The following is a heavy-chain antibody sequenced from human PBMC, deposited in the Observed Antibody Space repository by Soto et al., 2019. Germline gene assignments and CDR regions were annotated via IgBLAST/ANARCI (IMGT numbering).Heavy chain of an antibody. CDR1: AGTFSSYA. V-gene: IGHV1-69*13. Sequence: SVKVSCKASAGTFSSYAISWVRQAPGQGLEWMGGIIPIFGTANYAQKFQGRVTITADESTSTAYMELSSLRSEDTAVYYCARYDFWSGYSPEYYYYGMDVWGQGTTVTVSS. J-gene: IGHJ6*02. D-gene: IGHD3-3*01. CDR3: ARYDFWSGYSPEYYYYGMDV. CDR2: IIPIFGTA.